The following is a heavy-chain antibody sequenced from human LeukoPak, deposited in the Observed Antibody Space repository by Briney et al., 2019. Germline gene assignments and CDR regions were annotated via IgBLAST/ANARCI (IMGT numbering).Heavy chain of an antibody. CDR1: GGTLSKYG. CDR3: ATDPHSDFWTGYYWDS. J-gene: IGHJ4*02. V-gene: IGHV1-69*06. D-gene: IGHD3/OR15-3a*01. Sequence: ASVKVSCKASGGTLSKYGISWLRQAPGQGLEWMGRVIPIFGPALYAPQFKGRVTITADTSTETAYVEVTSLISEDTAVYFCATDPHSDFWTGYYWDSWGQGTLVTVSS. CDR2: VIPIFGPA.